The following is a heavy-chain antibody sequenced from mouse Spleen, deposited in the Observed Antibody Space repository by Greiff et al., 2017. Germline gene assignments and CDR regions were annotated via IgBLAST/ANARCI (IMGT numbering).Heavy chain of an antibody. V-gene: IGHV2-6-7*01. CDR1: GFSLTGYG. J-gene: IGHJ4*01. Sequence: VKLMESGPGLVAPSQSLSITCTVSGFSLTGYGVNWVRQPPGKGLEWLGMIWGDGSTDYNSALKSRLSISKDNSKSQVFLKMNSLQTDDTARYYCARVDGNYEDYYAMDYWGQGTSVTVSS. CDR2: IWGDGST. CDR3: ARVDGNYEDYYAMDY. D-gene: IGHD2-1*01.